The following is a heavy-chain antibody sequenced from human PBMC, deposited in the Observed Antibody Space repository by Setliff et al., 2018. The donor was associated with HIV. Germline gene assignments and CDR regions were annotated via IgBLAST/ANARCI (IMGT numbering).Heavy chain of an antibody. CDR3: ARGRRNYFYYYYYYMDV. Sequence: GASVKVSCKASGYTFTSYDVNWVRQATGQGLEWMGWMNPNSGNTGYEQKFQGRVSMTRNTSISTAYMELSSLTSEDTAVSYCARGRRNYFYYYYYYMDVWGKGTTVTVSS. CDR1: GYTFTSYD. CDR2: MNPNSGNT. V-gene: IGHV1-8*01. J-gene: IGHJ6*03. D-gene: IGHD1-7*01.